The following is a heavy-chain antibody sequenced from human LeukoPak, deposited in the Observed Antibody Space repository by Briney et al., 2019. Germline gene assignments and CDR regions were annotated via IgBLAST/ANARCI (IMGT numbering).Heavy chain of an antibody. J-gene: IGHJ4*02. Sequence: ASVKVSCKASGGTLSSYAISWVRQAPGQGLEWMGGIIPIFGTANYAQKFQGRVTITADESTSTAYMELSSLRSEDTAVYYCARGVTMIAFDYWGQGTLVTVSS. CDR1: GGTLSSYA. D-gene: IGHD3-22*01. V-gene: IGHV1-69*13. CDR3: ARGVTMIAFDY. CDR2: IIPIFGTA.